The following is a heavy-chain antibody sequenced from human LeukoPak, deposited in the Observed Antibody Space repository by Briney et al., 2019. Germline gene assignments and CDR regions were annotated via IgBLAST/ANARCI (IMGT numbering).Heavy chain of an antibody. CDR3: ARESSSSFNPGYYYYYMDV. CDR1: GYTFTGYY. V-gene: IGHV1-2*02. CDR2: INPNSGGT. J-gene: IGHJ6*03. D-gene: IGHD6-13*01. Sequence: ASVKVSCKASGYTFTGYYIHWVRQAPGQGLEWMGWINPNSGGTNYAQKFQGRVTMTRDTSIRTAYMELSRLRSDDTAMYYCARESSSSFNPGYYYYYMDVWGKGTTVTVSS.